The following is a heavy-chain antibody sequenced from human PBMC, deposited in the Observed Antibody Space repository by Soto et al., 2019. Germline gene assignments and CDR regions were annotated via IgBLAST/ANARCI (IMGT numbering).Heavy chain of an antibody. CDR3: ARHDTAMVRNYYYYGMDV. CDR1: GYSFTSYW. Sequence: PGESLKISCKGSGYSFTSYWIGWVRQMPGKGLEWMGIIYPGDSDTRYSPSFQGQVTISADKSISTAYLQWSSLKASDTAMYYCARHDTAMVRNYYYYGMDVWGQGTTVTVSS. D-gene: IGHD5-18*01. CDR2: IYPGDSDT. V-gene: IGHV5-51*01. J-gene: IGHJ6*02.